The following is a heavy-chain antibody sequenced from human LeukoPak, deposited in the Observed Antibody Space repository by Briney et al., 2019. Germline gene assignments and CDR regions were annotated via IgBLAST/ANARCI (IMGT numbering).Heavy chain of an antibody. V-gene: IGHV1-18*01. CDR2: ISAYNGNT. Sequence: ASVKVSCKASGYTFTSYGISWVRHAPGQGLEWMGWISAYNGNTNYAQKLQGRVTMTTDTSTSTAYMELRSLRSDDTAVYYCARVGSRSGYCSSTSCYSLDYWGQGTLVTVSP. J-gene: IGHJ4*02. CDR1: GYTFTSYG. CDR3: ARVGSRSGYCSSTSCYSLDY. D-gene: IGHD2-2*01.